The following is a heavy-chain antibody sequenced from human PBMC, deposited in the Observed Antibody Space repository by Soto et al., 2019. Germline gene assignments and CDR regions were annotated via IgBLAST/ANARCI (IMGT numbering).Heavy chain of an antibody. CDR2: ISSSSSTI. Sequence: GGSLRLSCAASGFTFSSYSMNWVRQAPGKGLEWVSYISSSSSTIYYADSVKGRFTISRDNAKNSLYLQMNSLRDEDTAVYYCARDKSVAATRLGRRNWFDPWGEGTLVTVSS. CDR1: GFTFSSYS. CDR3: ARDKSVAATRLGRRNWFDP. J-gene: IGHJ5*02. V-gene: IGHV3-48*02. D-gene: IGHD2-15*01.